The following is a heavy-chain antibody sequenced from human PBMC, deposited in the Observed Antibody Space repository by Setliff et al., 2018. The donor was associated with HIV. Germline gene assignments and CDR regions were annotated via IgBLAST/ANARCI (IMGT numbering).Heavy chain of an antibody. CDR1: GYTFTSYY. J-gene: IGHJ4*02. D-gene: IGHD6-13*01. Sequence: ASVKVSCKASGYTFTSYYMHWVRQAPGQGLEWIGIINPSGGSTSYAQRFQGRVTMTRDTSTSTVYMELRSLRSEDTAVYYCARDPGYSTSWCYFDYLGQGTLVTVS. CDR3: ARDPGYSTSWCYFDY. CDR2: INPSGGST. V-gene: IGHV1-46*01.